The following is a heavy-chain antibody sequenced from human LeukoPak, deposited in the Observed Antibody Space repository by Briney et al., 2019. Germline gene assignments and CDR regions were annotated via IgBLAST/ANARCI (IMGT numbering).Heavy chain of an antibody. V-gene: IGHV4-59*01. D-gene: IGHD1-26*01. Sequence: PSETLSLTCTVSGGSISSYYWSWIRQPPGKGLEWIGYIYYSGSTNYNPSLKSRVTISVDTSKNQFSLKLNSVTAADTAVYYCARGKYSGSYYGHWGQGTLVTVSS. CDR1: GGSISSYY. CDR2: IYYSGST. J-gene: IGHJ4*02. CDR3: ARGKYSGSYYGH.